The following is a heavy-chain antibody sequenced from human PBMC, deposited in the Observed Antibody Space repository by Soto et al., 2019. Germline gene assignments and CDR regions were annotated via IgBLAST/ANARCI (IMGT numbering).Heavy chain of an antibody. CDR2: ISYDGSNK. CDR1: GFTFSSYG. D-gene: IGHD6-13*01. Sequence: QVQLVESGGGVVQPGRSLRLSCAASGFTFSSYGMHWVRQAPGKGLEWVAVISYDGSNKYYADSVKGRFTISRDNSQNTLYLQMNSLRAEDTAVYYCAKVRSLSGTGDVWGQGTTVTVSS. V-gene: IGHV3-30*18. J-gene: IGHJ6*02. CDR3: AKVRSLSGTGDV.